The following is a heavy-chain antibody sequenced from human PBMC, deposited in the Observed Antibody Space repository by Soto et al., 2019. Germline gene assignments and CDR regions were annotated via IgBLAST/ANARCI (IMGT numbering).Heavy chain of an antibody. CDR3: ASPPVGAVAGNEGAFDI. D-gene: IGHD6-19*01. Sequence: GASVKVSCKASGYTFTSYYMHWVRQAPGQGLEWMGIINPSGGSTSYAQKFQGRVTMTRDTSTSTVYMELSSLRSEDTAVYYCASPPVGAVAGNEGAFDIWGQGTMVTVSS. CDR2: INPSGGST. V-gene: IGHV1-46*01. J-gene: IGHJ3*02. CDR1: GYTFTSYY.